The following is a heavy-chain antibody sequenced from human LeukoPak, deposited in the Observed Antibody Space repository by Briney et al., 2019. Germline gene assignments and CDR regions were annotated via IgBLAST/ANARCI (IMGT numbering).Heavy chain of an antibody. Sequence: ASVKVSCKASGYTFTGYYMHWVRQAPGQGLEWMGWINPNSGGTNYAQKFQGRVTTTRDTSISTAYMELSRLRSDDTAVYYCAKVAVVADVFAYFDYWGQGTLVTVSS. CDR3: AKVAVVADVFAYFDY. D-gene: IGHD2-15*01. CDR1: GYTFTGYY. J-gene: IGHJ4*02. CDR2: INPNSGGT. V-gene: IGHV1-2*02.